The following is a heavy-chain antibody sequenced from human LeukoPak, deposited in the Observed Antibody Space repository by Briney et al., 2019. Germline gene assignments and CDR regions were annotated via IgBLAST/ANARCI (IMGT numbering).Heavy chain of an antibody. J-gene: IGHJ4*02. CDR3: AKGRQARWLQSPFDY. CDR2: ISGGGDTT. CDR1: GFTFSSYA. D-gene: IGHD5-24*01. V-gene: IGHV3-23*01. Sequence: GGSLRLSCAASGFTFSSYAMSWVRQAPGKGLEWVSGISGGGDTTYYADSVKGRFTISRDNSKNTLYLQMNSLRAEDTAVYYCAKGRQARWLQSPFDYWGQGTLVTVSS.